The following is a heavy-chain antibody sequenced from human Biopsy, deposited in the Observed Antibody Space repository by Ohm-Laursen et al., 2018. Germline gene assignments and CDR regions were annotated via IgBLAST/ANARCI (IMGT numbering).Heavy chain of an antibody. V-gene: IGHV4-38-2*01. D-gene: IGHD5-12*01. CDR1: GYSVTNDYY. Sequence: SETLSLTCAVSGYSVTNDYYWGWIRQPPGKGLEWIGNIYYDKTTYYNPSLKSRVAMSVDTSKNQFSLRLTSVTAADTAVYYCARVAGGYAYYYGMDVWGQGTTVIVSS. CDR3: ARVAGGYAYYYGMDV. J-gene: IGHJ6*02. CDR2: IYYDKTT.